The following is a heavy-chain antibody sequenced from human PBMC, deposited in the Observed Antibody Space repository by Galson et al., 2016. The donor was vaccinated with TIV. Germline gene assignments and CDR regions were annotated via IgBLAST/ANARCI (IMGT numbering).Heavy chain of an antibody. D-gene: IGHD3-16*01. Sequence: SLRLSCAASGFTFSNYVMGWVRQAPGKGLEWVSSISDTGISRYYADSVKGRFTISRDNSRNMLYLQMNSLRAEDTALYFCAKFAMIGKIALHFDYWGQGTLLTVSS. CDR3: AKFAMIGKIALHFDY. V-gene: IGHV3-23*01. CDR1: GFTFSNYV. J-gene: IGHJ4*02. CDR2: ISDTGISR.